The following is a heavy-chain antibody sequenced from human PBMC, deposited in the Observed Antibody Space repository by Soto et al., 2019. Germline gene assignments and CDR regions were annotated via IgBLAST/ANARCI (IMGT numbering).Heavy chain of an antibody. CDR3: CVIKRRDQYSTSGYWFDP. J-gene: IGHJ5*02. Sequence: GGSLRLSCAASGFTFSHAWMSWVRQAPGKGLEWVGRIKSKADGETKDYGAPVRGRFTISRDDSQDILYLHMNSLRIEDTAVYYCCVIKRRDQYSTSGYWFDPWGPGTLVTVSS. CDR1: GFTFSHAW. CDR2: IKSKADGETK. V-gene: IGHV3-15*01. D-gene: IGHD4-4*01.